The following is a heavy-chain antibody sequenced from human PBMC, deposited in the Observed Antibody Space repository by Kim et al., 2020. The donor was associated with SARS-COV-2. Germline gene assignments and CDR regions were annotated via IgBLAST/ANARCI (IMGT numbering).Heavy chain of an antibody. D-gene: IGHD3-3*01. CDR3: ARGGRFLEWLHFDY. V-gene: IGHV4-31*03. CDR1: GGSISSGGYY. CDR2: IYYSGST. J-gene: IGHJ4*02. Sequence: SETLSLTCTVSGGSISSGGYYWSWIRQHPGKGLEWIGYIYYSGSTYYNPSLKSRVTISVDTSKNQFSLKLSSVTAADTAVYYCARGGRFLEWLHFDYWGQGTLVTVSS.